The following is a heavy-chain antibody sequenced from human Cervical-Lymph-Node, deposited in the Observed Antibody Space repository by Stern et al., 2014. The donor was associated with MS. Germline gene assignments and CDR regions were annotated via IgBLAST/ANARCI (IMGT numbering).Heavy chain of an antibody. CDR3: ARDWHFYDSSGAFDS. J-gene: IGHJ4*02. CDR2: IHQSAFS. D-gene: IGHD3-22*01. V-gene: IGHV4-38-2*02. CDR1: GYSISRGYY. Sequence: QVQLQESGPGLVKPSETLSLSCTVSGYSISRGYYWGWIRQPPGKGPEWIGSIHQSAFSFYNPSLKSRVTISKDTSKNQFSLKLTSVTAADTAVYYCARDWHFYDSSGAFDSWGQGALVTVSS.